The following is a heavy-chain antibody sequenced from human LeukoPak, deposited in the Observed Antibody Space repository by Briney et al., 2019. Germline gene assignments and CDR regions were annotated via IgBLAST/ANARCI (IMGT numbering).Heavy chain of an antibody. J-gene: IGHJ3*02. CDR2: INPSGGST. CDR3: ARDQGIVRATNDAFDI. Sequence: ASGKVSCKASGYTFTSYYMHWVRQAPGQGLEWMGIINPSGGSTSYAQKFQGRVTMTRDTSTSTVYMELSGLRSEDTAVYYCARDQGIVRATNDAFDIWGQGTMVTVSS. D-gene: IGHD1-26*01. CDR1: GYTFTSYY. V-gene: IGHV1-46*01.